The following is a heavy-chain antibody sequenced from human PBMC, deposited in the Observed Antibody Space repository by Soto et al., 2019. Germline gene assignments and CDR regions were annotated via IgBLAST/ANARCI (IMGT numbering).Heavy chain of an antibody. V-gene: IGHV3-23*01. Sequence: GGSQRLSCAASGFTFSSYAMSWVRQAPGKGLEWVSAISGSGGSTYYADSVKGRFTISRDNSKNTLYLQMNSLRAEDTAVYYCARPDSSGWAADAFDIWGQGTMVTVSS. CDR3: ARPDSSGWAADAFDI. D-gene: IGHD6-19*01. CDR1: GFTFSSYA. J-gene: IGHJ3*02. CDR2: ISGSGGST.